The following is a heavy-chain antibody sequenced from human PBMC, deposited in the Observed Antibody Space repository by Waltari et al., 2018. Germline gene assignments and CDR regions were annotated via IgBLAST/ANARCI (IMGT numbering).Heavy chain of an antibody. Sequence: QEQLVESGGGVVQPGRSLRLSCAASAFTFSIYGMHWVRQAPGKGLEWVAVISYDGTKQDYAESVKGRFTISRDNSKNTLYLQMNSLRAEDTAVYYCAKDSSGWHFYGMDVWGQGTTVTVS. J-gene: IGHJ6*02. CDR3: AKDSSGWHFYGMDV. CDR1: AFTFSIYG. D-gene: IGHD6-19*01. V-gene: IGHV3-30*18. CDR2: ISYDGTKQ.